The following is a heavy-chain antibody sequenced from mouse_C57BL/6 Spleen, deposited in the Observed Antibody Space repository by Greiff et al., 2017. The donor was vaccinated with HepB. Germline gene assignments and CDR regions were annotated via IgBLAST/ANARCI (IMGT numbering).Heavy chain of an antibody. CDR3: RGGNYSWFAY. CDR1: GYTFTDYE. V-gene: IGHV1-15*01. D-gene: IGHD2-1*01. J-gene: IGHJ3*01. CDR2: IDPETGGT. Sequence: QVQLKQSGAELVRPGASVTLSCKASGYTFTDYEMHWVKQTPVHGLEWIGAIDPETGGTAYNQKFKGKAILTADKSSSTAYMELRSLTSEDSAVYYCRGGNYSWFAYWGQGTLVTVSA.